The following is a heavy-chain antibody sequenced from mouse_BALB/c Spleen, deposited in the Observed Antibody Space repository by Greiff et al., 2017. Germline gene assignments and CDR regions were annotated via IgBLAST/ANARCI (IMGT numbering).Heavy chain of an antibody. D-gene: IGHD6-5*01. V-gene: IGHV5-9*03. Sequence: EVMLVESGGGLVKPGGSLTLSCAASGFTFSSYTMSWVRQTPEKRLEWVATISSGGGNTYYPDSVKGRFTISRDTAKSNLYLQISSLRSEDTALYYCATYMPEYYFDYWGQGTTLTVSS. CDR1: GFTFSSYT. J-gene: IGHJ2*01. CDR2: ISSGGGNT. CDR3: ATYMPEYYFDY.